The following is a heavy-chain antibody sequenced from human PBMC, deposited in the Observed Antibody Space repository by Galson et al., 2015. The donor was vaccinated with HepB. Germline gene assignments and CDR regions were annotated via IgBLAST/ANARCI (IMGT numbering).Heavy chain of an antibody. D-gene: IGHD3-3*01. CDR3: TRGRPTPVADFWSGYPFDY. CDR2: IRSKAYGGTT. CDR1: GFTFGDYA. Sequence: SLRLSCAASGFTFGDYAMSWFRQAPGKGLEWVGFIRSKAYGGTTEYAASVKGRFTNSRDDSKSIAYLQMNSLKTEDTAVYYCTRGRPTPVADFWSGYPFDYWGQGTLVTVSS. V-gene: IGHV3-49*03. J-gene: IGHJ4*02.